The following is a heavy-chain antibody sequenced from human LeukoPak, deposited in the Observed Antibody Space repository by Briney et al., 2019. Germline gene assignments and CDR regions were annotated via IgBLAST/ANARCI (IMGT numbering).Heavy chain of an antibody. CDR2: INHSGST. J-gene: IGHJ6*02. Sequence: SETLSLTCAVYGGSFSGYYWSWIRQPPGKGLEWIGEINHSGSTNYNPSLKSRVTISLDTSKNQFSLKLSSVTAADTAVYYCAREAHQVYYYYGMDVWAQGTTVTVSS. V-gene: IGHV4-34*01. CDR1: GGSFSGYY. CDR3: AREAHQVYYYYGMDV. D-gene: IGHD2-2*01.